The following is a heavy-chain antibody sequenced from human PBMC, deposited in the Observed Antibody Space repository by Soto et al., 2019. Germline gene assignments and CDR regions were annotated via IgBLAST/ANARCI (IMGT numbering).Heavy chain of an antibody. J-gene: IGHJ6*02. D-gene: IGHD3-10*01. Sequence: LSLTCTVSGGSISSGGYYWSCIRQHPGKGLEWIGYIYYSGSTYYNPSLKSRVTISVDTSKNQFSLKLSSVTAADTAVYYCAGAYYYGSGSYPSPYYYYGMDVWGQGTTVTVYS. CDR1: GGSISSGGYY. CDR3: AGAYYYGSGSYPSPYYYYGMDV. V-gene: IGHV4-31*03. CDR2: IYYSGST.